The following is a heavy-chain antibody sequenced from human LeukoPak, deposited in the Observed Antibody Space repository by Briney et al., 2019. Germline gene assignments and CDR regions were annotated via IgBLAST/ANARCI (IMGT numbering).Heavy chain of an antibody. J-gene: IGHJ5*02. Sequence: GASVKVSCKASGYTFTSYDINWVRQATGQGLEWMGWMNPNSGNTGYAQKFQGRVTMTRNTSISTAYMELSSLRSEDTAVYYCARDESWDYYDSSGYIHNWFDPWGQGTLVTVSS. CDR2: MNPNSGNT. D-gene: IGHD3-22*01. CDR3: ARDESWDYYDSSGYIHNWFDP. CDR1: GYTFTSYD. V-gene: IGHV1-8*01.